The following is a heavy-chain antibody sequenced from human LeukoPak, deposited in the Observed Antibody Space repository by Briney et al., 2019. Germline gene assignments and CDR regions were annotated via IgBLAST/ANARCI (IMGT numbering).Heavy chain of an antibody. CDR2: IDSSGSP. CDR3: ARLIDYGGYYFYYYMDV. D-gene: IGHD4-17*01. CDR1: GGSVSSSDSY. J-gene: IGHJ6*03. Sequence: SETLSLTCTVSGGSVSSSDSYWGWIRQPPAKGLVWIGNIDSSGSPHYTPVLKSRVTISVDTSKSHFSLQLSSVTVADTAVYYCARLIDYGGYYFYYYMDVWGKGTTVTISS. V-gene: IGHV4-39*02.